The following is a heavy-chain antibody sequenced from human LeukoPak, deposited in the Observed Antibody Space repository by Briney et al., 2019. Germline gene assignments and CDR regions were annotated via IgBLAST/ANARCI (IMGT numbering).Heavy chain of an antibody. CDR1: GGSFSGYY. CDR2: INHSGST. V-gene: IGHV4-34*01. Sequence: NSSETLSLTCAVYGGSFSGYYWSWIRQPPGKGLEWIGEINHSGSTNYNPSLKSRVTISVDTSKNQFSLKLSSVTAADMAVYYCARGPCSGGSCEGVELGYFDYWGQGTLVTVSS. CDR3: ARGPCSGGSCEGVELGYFDY. J-gene: IGHJ4*02. D-gene: IGHD2-15*01.